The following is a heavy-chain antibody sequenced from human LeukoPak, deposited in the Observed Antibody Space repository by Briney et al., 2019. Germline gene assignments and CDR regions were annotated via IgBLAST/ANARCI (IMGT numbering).Heavy chain of an antibody. CDR2: IIPIFGTA. Sequence: GASVKVSCKASGGTFSSYAISWVRQAPGQGLEWMGGIIPIFGTANYAQKFQGRVTITADKSTSTAYMELSSLRSEDTAVYYCARCGDILTGYYKNWGQGTLVTVSS. D-gene: IGHD3-9*01. J-gene: IGHJ4*02. V-gene: IGHV1-69*06. CDR3: ARCGDILTGYYKN. CDR1: GGTFSSYA.